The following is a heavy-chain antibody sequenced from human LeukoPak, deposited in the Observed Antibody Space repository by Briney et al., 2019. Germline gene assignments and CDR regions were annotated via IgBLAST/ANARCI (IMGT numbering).Heavy chain of an antibody. Sequence: SETLSLTCTVSGGSISSSSYYWGWIRQPPGKGLEWIGSIYYSGSTYYNPSLKSRVTISVDTSKNQFSLKLSSVTAADTAVYYCARHTRLYGDYLWFDPWGQGTLVTVSS. CDR1: GGSISSSSYY. D-gene: IGHD4-17*01. J-gene: IGHJ5*02. V-gene: IGHV4-39*01. CDR2: IYYSGST. CDR3: ARHTRLYGDYLWFDP.